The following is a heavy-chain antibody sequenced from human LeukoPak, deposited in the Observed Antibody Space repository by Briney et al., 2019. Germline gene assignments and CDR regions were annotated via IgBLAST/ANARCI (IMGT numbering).Heavy chain of an antibody. V-gene: IGHV1-2*02. Sequence: GASVKVSCKASGYTFTGYYMHWVRQAPGQGLEWMGWINPNSGGTNYAQKFQGRVTMTRDTSISTAYMELSRLRSDDTAVYYCAREYSDSSNLVYGMDVWGQGTTVTVSS. CDR2: INPNSGGT. CDR1: GYTFTGYY. D-gene: IGHD3-22*01. CDR3: AREYSDSSNLVYGMDV. J-gene: IGHJ6*02.